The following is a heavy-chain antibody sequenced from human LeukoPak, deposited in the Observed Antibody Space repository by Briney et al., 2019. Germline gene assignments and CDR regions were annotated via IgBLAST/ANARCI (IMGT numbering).Heavy chain of an antibody. D-gene: IGHD3-22*01. CDR1: GGSFSVYY. CDR3: ARIVNQYYDDSSGYYWYDY. CDR2: INHSGST. V-gene: IGHV4-34*01. J-gene: IGHJ4*02. Sequence: SETLSLTCAVYGGSFSVYYWSWIRQPPGKGLEWIGEINHSGSTNYNPSLKSRVTISVDTSKNQFSLKLSSVPAADTAVYYCARIVNQYYDDSSGYYWYDYWGQGTLVTVSS.